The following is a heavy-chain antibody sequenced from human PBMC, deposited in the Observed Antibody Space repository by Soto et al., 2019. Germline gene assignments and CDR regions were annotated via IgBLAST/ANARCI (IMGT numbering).Heavy chain of an antibody. CDR3: VRSHDHFGLDV. J-gene: IGHJ6*02. V-gene: IGHV3-73*01. CDR2: IRSKANSYAA. CDR1: GFTFSGSA. D-gene: IGHD3-3*01. Sequence: PGGSLRLSCAASGFTFSGSAMHWVRQASGKGLEWVGRIRSKANSYAAAYAASVKGRFTISRDNSNNTLYLGMNSLRAEDTAIYYCVRSHDHFGLDVWGQGTKVTVSS.